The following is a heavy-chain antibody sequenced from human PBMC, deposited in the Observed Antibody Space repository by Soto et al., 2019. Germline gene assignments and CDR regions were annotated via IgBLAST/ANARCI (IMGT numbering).Heavy chain of an antibody. V-gene: IGHV1-2*02. J-gene: IGHJ4*02. CDR2: INPNSGGT. CDR3: ARESEDLTSNFDY. CDR1: GYTFTGYY. Sequence: ASVKVSCKASGYTFTGYYMHWVRQAPGQGLEWMGWINPNSGGTNYAQKFQGRVTVTRDTSISTAYMEMNSLRAEDTAVYYCARESEDLTSNFDYWGQGTLVTVSS.